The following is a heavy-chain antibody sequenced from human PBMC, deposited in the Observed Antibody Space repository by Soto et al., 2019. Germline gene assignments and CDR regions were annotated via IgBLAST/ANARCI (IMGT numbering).Heavy chain of an antibody. J-gene: IGHJ6*02. V-gene: IGHV1-18*01. D-gene: IGHD1-7*01. CDR1: GYTFTSYC. CDR3: ARDAGTNDYYYYGMDV. CDR2: ISAYNGNT. Sequence: ASVKGSCKASGYTFTSYCISWVRQAPGQGLEWMGWISAYNGNTNYAQKLQGRVAMTTDTSTSTAYMELRSLRSDDTAVYYCARDAGTNDYYYYGMDVWGQGTTVTVSS.